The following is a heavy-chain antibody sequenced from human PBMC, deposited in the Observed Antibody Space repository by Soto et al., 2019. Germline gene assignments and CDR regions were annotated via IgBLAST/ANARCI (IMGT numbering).Heavy chain of an antibody. Sequence: QVKLVEFGGAVVQSGRSLRLSCTASSFRFSAYGMHWVRQAPGKGLEWVALISDDGKTRFFTESVEGRFTISRDNSRNTLYLQRIRLRPEDTAVYYCVKGGYKTGWPPFDHWGHGTRVTVSS. CDR2: ISDDGKTR. J-gene: IGHJ4*01. D-gene: IGHD6-19*01. V-gene: IGHV3-30*18. CDR1: SFRFSAYG. CDR3: VKGGYKTGWPPFDH.